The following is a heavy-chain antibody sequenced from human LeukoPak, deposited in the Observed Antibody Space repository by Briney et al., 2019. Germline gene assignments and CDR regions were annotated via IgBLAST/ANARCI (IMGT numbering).Heavy chain of an antibody. CDR2: IYYTGIT. CDR1: GGSISNYF. Sequence: SETLSLTCTVSGGSISNYFWNWIRQTPGKGLEWIGYIYYTGITNYNPSLKSRVTMSVNTSKNQFSLSLTSVTAADTAVYYCARGRNDIGQGSFFLWGQGTLVSVSS. J-gene: IGHJ4*02. D-gene: IGHD3-3*02. CDR3: ARGRNDIGQGSFFL. V-gene: IGHV4-59*01.